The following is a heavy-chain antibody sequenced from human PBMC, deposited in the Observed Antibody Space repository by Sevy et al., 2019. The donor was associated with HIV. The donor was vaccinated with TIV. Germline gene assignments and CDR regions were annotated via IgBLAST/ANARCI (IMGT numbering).Heavy chain of an antibody. CDR2: ISGSGGST. CDR3: AKGDSTFYGMDF. V-gene: IGHV3-23*01. Sequence: GGSLRLSCAASGFTFGTYAMSWVRQAPGKGLEWVSAISGSGGSTYYADSLKGRFTISRDNSKNTLYLQMNSLRAEDTAIYYCAKGDSTFYGMDFWGQGTTVTVSS. J-gene: IGHJ6*02. D-gene: IGHD6-13*01. CDR1: GFTFGTYA.